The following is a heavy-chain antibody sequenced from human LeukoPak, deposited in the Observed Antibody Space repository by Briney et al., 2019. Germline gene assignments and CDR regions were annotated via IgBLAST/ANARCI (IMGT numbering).Heavy chain of an antibody. V-gene: IGHV1-69*13. J-gene: IGHJ6*03. CDR2: IIPIFGTA. D-gene: IGHD3-16*01. Sequence: SVKVSCKASGGTFSSYAISWVRQAPGQGLEWMGGIIPIFGTANYAQKFQGRVTITADESTSTAYMELSSLRSADTAVYYCARETSQKGAHYMDVWGKGTTVTISS. CDR1: GGTFSSYA. CDR3: ARETSQKGAHYMDV.